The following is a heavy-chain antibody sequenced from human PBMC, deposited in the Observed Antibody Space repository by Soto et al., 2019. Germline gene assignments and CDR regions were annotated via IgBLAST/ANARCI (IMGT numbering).Heavy chain of an antibody. V-gene: IGHV3-23*01. Sequence: GGSLRLSCAASGFTFSSYAMSWVRQAPGKGLEWVSAISGSGGSTYYADSVKGRFTISRDNSKNTLYLQMNSLRAEDTAVYYCARGSGNYGGGYYYYGMDVWGQGTTVTVSS. D-gene: IGHD3-10*01. CDR2: ISGSGGST. CDR1: GFTFSSYA. CDR3: ARGSGNYGGGYYYYGMDV. J-gene: IGHJ6*02.